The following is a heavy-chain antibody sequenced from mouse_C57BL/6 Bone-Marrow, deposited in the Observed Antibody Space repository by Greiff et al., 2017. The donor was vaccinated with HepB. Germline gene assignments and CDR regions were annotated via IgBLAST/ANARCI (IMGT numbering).Heavy chain of an antibody. Sequence: VQLQQPGTELVKPGASVKLSCKASGYTFTSYWMHWVKQRPGQGLEWIGNINPSNGGTNYNEKFKSKATLTVDKSSSTAYMQRSSLTSEDSAVYYCARGDYGSSAWFAYWGQGTLVTVSA. CDR1: GYTFTSYW. J-gene: IGHJ3*01. CDR3: ARGDYGSSAWFAY. V-gene: IGHV1-53*01. CDR2: INPSNGGT. D-gene: IGHD1-1*01.